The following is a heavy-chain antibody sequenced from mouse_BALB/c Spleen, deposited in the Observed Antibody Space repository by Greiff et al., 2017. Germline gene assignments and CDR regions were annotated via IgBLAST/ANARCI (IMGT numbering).Heavy chain of an antibody. CDR3: ARFFTTATYYYAMDY. Sequence: VQLQQPGAELVKPGASVKLSCKASGYTFTNYLIEWVKQRPGQGLEWIGVINPGSGGTNYNEKFKGKATLTADKSSSTAYMQLSSLTSDDSAVYFCARFFTTATYYYAMDYWGQGTSVTVSS. CDR1: GYTFTNYL. D-gene: IGHD1-2*01. V-gene: IGHV1-54*01. J-gene: IGHJ4*01. CDR2: INPGSGGT.